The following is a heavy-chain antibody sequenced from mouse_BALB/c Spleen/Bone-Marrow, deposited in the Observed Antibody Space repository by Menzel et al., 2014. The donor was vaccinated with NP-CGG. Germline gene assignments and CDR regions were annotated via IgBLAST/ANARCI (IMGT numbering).Heavy chain of an antibody. J-gene: IGHJ3*01. Sequence: EVKLEESGGGLVKPGGSLKLSCAASGFAFSSYDMSWVRQTPEKRLEWVAYIGSSGGSTYYSDTVKGRFTISRDNAKNTLYLQMSSLKSEDTAMYYCARQILRGFAYWGQGTLVTVSA. CDR2: IGSSGGST. V-gene: IGHV5-12-1*01. CDR1: GFAFSSYD. D-gene: IGHD1-1*01. CDR3: ARQILRGFAY.